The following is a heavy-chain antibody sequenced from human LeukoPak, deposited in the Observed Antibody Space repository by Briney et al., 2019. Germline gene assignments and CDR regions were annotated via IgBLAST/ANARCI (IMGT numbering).Heavy chain of an antibody. Sequence: GGSLRLSCAASGFTFSSYSMNWVRQAPGKRLEWVSYISSSSSTIFYADSVKGRFTISRDNAKNSVYLQMNSLRAEDTAVYYCATGPSGYFFNYWGQGTLVTVSS. CDR2: ISSSSSTI. J-gene: IGHJ4*02. CDR1: GFTFSSYS. D-gene: IGHD2-8*02. CDR3: ATGPSGYFFNY. V-gene: IGHV3-48*04.